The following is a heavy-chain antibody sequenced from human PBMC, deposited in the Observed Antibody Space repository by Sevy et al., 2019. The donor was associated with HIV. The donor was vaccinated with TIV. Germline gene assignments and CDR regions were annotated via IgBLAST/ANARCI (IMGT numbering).Heavy chain of an antibody. D-gene: IGHD2-2*02. Sequence: ASVKVSCKASGYTFTSYGISWVRQAPGQGLEWMGWISAYNGNTNYPQKLQGRVTMTTDTSTSTAYMELRSLRSDDTAVYYCARLLLGYCSSTSCYTEDFDYWGQGTLVTVSS. V-gene: IGHV1-18*01. CDR3: ARLLLGYCSSTSCYTEDFDY. CDR2: ISAYNGNT. CDR1: GYTFTSYG. J-gene: IGHJ4*02.